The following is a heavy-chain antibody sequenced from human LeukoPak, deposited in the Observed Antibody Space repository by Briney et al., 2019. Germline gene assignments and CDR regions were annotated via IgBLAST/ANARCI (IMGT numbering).Heavy chain of an antibody. D-gene: IGHD3-10*01. CDR1: GGSFSGYY. Sequence: TPSETLSLTCAVYGGSFSGYYWSWIRQPPGKGLEWIGEINHSGSTNYNPSLKSRVTISVDTSKNQFSLKLSSVTAADTAVYYRASRGISITMVRGGRLGYWGQGTLVTVSS. CDR2: INHSGST. J-gene: IGHJ4*02. CDR3: ASRGISITMVRGGRLGY. V-gene: IGHV4-34*01.